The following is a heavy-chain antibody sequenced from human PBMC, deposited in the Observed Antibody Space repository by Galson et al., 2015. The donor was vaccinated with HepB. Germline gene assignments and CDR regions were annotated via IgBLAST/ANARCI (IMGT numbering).Heavy chain of an antibody. CDR2: ISSSSSYI. V-gene: IGHV3-21*01. CDR3: ASGPLPMEPPFDY. D-gene: IGHD3-10*01. CDR1: GFTFSSYS. Sequence: SLRLSCAASGFTFSSYSMNWVRQAPGKGLEWVSSISSSSSYIYYADSVKGRFTISRDNAKNSLYLQMNSLRAEDTAVYYCASGPLPMEPPFDYWGQGTLVTVSS. J-gene: IGHJ4*02.